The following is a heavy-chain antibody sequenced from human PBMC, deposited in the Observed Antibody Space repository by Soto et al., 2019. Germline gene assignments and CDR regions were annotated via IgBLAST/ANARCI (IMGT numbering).Heavy chain of an antibody. CDR2: IYHSGST. Sequence: PSETLSLTCAVFGGSISSSNWWSWVRQPPGKGLEWIGEIYHSGSTNYNPSLKSRVTISVDKSKNQFSLKLSSVTAADTAVYYCARDYMVRGVMRWFDPWGQGTLVTVSS. V-gene: IGHV4-4*02. J-gene: IGHJ5*02. CDR3: ARDYMVRGVMRWFDP. D-gene: IGHD3-10*01. CDR1: GGSISSSNW.